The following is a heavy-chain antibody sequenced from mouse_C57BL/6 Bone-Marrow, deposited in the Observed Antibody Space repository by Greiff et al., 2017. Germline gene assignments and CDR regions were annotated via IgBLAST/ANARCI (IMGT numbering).Heavy chain of an antibody. D-gene: IGHD2-3*01. CDR1: GYTFTSYN. CDR3: ARGMGYDNYWYFDV. CDR2: IYPGNGDT. Sequence: QVQLQQSGAELVRPGASVKMSCKASGYTFTSYNMHWVKQRPRQGLEWIGAIYPGNGDTSYNQKFKGKATLTVDKSSSTAYMQLSSLTSEDSAVYFCARGMGYDNYWYFDVWGTGTTVTVSS. V-gene: IGHV1-12*01. J-gene: IGHJ1*03.